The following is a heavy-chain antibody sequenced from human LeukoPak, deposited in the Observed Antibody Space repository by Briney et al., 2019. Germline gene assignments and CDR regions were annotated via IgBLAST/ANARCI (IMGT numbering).Heavy chain of an antibody. CDR1: AFTFSTYW. Sequence: GGSLTLSCAASAFTFSTYWMSWVRRAPGKGLEWVSYMSSSDSTIYYADSVKGRFTISRDNAKNSLHLQMNSLRAEDTAVYYCARDTGLAGPCDYWGQGTLVTVSS. J-gene: IGHJ4*02. CDR2: MSSSDSTI. V-gene: IGHV3-11*01. CDR3: ARDTGLAGPCDY.